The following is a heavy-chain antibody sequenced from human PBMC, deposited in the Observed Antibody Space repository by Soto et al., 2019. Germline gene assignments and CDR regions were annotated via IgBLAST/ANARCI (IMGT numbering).Heavy chain of an antibody. J-gene: IGHJ4*02. CDR2: VYFSGST. D-gene: IGHD6-19*01. CDR1: GDSISTYY. V-gene: IGHV4-59*01. Sequence: QVQLQESGPGLVKPSETLSLTCTVSGDSISTYYWGWIRQPPGKVLDWIGYVYFSGSTNYSHSLQSRVTISVETSQNQFSQKLNSVTAADTAVYYCARMSYSSGWYGLDYWGQATLVTVSS. CDR3: ARMSYSSGWYGLDY.